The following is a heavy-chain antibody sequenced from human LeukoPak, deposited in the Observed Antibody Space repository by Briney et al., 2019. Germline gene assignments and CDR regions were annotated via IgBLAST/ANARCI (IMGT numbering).Heavy chain of an antibody. J-gene: IGHJ6*02. D-gene: IGHD4-17*01. CDR1: GFTFSSYA. CDR3: ARVESSEDYGDYEDYCGMDV. CDR2: IYSGGST. V-gene: IGHV3-53*01. Sequence: GGSLRLSCAASGFTFSSYAMSWVRQAPGKGLEWVSVIYSGGSTYYADSVKGRFTISRDNSKNTLYLQMNSLRAEDTAVYYCARVESSEDYGDYEDYCGMDVWGQGTTVTVSS.